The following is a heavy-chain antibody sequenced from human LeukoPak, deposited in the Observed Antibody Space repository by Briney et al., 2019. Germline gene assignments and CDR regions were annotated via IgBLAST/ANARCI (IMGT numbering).Heavy chain of an antibody. CDR2: INPNSGGT. CDR3: ARVAIRYFDWLLF. V-gene: IGHV1-2*02. J-gene: IGHJ4*02. CDR1: GYTFTGYY. Sequence: GAPVKVSCKASGYTFTGYYMHWVRQAPGQGLEWMGWINPNSGGTNYAQKFQGRVTMTRDTSISTAYMELSRLRSDDTAVYYCARVAIRYFDWLLFWGQGTLVTVSS. D-gene: IGHD3-9*01.